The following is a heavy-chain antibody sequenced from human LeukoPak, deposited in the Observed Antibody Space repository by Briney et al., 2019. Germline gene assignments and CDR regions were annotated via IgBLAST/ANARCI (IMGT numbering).Heavy chain of an antibody. CDR3: ARRPGSYYITTYYYYYMDV. J-gene: IGHJ6*03. D-gene: IGHD3-10*01. Sequence: SSETLSLTCAVYGGSFSGYYWSWIRQPPGKGLEWIGEINHSGSTNYNPSLKSRVTISVDTSKNQFSLKLSSVTAADTAVYYCARRPGSYYITTYYYYYMDVWGKGTTVTTSS. CDR2: INHSGST. CDR1: GGSFSGYY. V-gene: IGHV4-34*01.